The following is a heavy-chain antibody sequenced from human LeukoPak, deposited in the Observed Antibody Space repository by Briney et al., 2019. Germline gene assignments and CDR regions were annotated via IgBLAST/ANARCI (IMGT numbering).Heavy chain of an antibody. D-gene: IGHD4-17*01. V-gene: IGHV1-69*13. CDR2: IIPIFGTA. CDR1: GGTFSSYA. Sequence: ASVKVSCKTSGGTFSSYAISWVRQAPGQGLEWMGGIIPIFGTANYAQKFQGRVTITAGESTSTAYMELSSLRSEDTAVYYCARTLLNDYGDYYYYGMDVWGQGTTVTVSS. J-gene: IGHJ6*02. CDR3: ARTLLNDYGDYYYYGMDV.